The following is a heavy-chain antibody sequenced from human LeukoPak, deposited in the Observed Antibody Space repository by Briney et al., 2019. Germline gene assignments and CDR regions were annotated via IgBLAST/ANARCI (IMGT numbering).Heavy chain of an antibody. Sequence: SQTLSLTCTVSGGSISSGGYYWSWIRQHPGQGLEWIGYIYYSGSTYYNPSLKSRVTISVDTSKNQFSLKLSSVTAADTAVYYCARDNGEWLPTYYYYGMDVWGQGTTVTVSS. J-gene: IGHJ6*02. CDR1: GGSISSGGYY. V-gene: IGHV4-31*03. CDR3: ARDNGEWLPTYYYYGMDV. D-gene: IGHD3-3*01. CDR2: IYYSGST.